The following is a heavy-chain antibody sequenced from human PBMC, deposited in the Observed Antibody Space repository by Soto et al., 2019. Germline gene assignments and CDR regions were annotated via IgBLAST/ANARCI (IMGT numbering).Heavy chain of an antibody. D-gene: IGHD2-21*02. Sequence: EVQLVESGGGLVQPGGALRLSCAASGFTFSSHWMHWVRQVPGKGPVWVTRIDSDGGSITYADSVKGRFTVSRDNAKNTLYLQMNSLRDEYTAVYYCARGGDYYGYYYGMDVWGQGTTVTVSS. J-gene: IGHJ6*02. CDR2: IDSDGGSI. CDR3: ARGGDYYGYYYGMDV. CDR1: GFTFSSHW. V-gene: IGHV3-74*01.